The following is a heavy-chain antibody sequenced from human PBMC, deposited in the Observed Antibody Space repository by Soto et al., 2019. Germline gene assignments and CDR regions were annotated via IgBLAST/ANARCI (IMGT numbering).Heavy chain of an antibody. CDR1: GFTFSSYA. D-gene: IGHD6-13*01. CDR3: AKRSAAAGSFDY. CDR2: ISGSGGST. J-gene: IGHJ4*02. Sequence: EVQLLESGGGLVQPGGSLRLSCAASGFTFSSYAMSWVRQAQGKGLEWASAISGSGGSTYYADSVKGRFTISRDNCKNTLYLQTNSLRAEETAVYYCAKRSAAAGSFDYWGQGTLVTVSS. V-gene: IGHV3-23*01.